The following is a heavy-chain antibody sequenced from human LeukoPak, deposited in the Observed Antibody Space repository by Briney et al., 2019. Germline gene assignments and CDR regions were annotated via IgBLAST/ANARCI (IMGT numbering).Heavy chain of an antibody. J-gene: IGHJ5*02. D-gene: IGHD2-8*01. CDR1: GYTFTGYY. CDR3: ARVGYECMPLGWFDP. Sequence: GASVKVSCKASGYTFTGYYMHWVRQAPGQGLEXXXXXXPNSGGTNYAQKFQGRVTMTRDTSISTAYMELSRLRSDDTAVYYCARVGYECMPLGWFDPWGQGTLVTVSS. V-gene: IGHV1-2*02. CDR2: XXPNSGGT.